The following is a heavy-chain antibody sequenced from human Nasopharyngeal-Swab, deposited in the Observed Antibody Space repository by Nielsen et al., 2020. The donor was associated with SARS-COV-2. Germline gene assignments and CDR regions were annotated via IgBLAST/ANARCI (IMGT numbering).Heavy chain of an antibody. CDR1: GYTFTSYG. D-gene: IGHD3-3*01. CDR3: ARDDSSNYDFWSGYYTSFDY. J-gene: IGHJ4*02. Sequence: ASVKVSCKASGYTFTSYGISWVRQAPGQGLEWMGWISAYSGNTNYAQKLQGRVTMTTDTSTSTAYMELRSLRSADTAVYYCARDDSSNYDFWSGYYTSFDYWGQGTLVTVSS. CDR2: ISAYSGNT. V-gene: IGHV1-18*01.